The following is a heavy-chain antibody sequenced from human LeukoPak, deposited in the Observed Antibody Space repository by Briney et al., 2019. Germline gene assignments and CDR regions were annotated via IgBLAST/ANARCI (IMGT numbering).Heavy chain of an antibody. J-gene: IGHJ5*02. CDR2: IYHRGST. Sequence: SETLSLTCTVSGYSISNGYYWGWIRQPPGKGLEWVGSIYHRGSTYYNPSLRSRVTISLDRSKKKFSLKLSSVTAADTAVYYCAREGLNMVRGVIPKEAWGWFDPWGQGTLVTVSS. V-gene: IGHV4-38-2*02. CDR1: GYSISNGYY. D-gene: IGHD3-10*01. CDR3: AREGLNMVRGVIPKEAWGWFDP.